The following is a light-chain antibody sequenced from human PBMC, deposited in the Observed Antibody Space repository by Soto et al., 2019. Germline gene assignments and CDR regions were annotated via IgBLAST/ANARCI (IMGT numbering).Light chain of an antibody. V-gene: IGLV2-14*01. J-gene: IGLJ3*02. CDR2: EVI. Sequence: QSALTQPASVSGSPGQSITISCTGTSNDIGGFSYVSWYQQHPDKAPKLIIYEVINRPSGVSNRFSGSKSGDTASLTISGLQPEDEADYSCSSYSSTSTPVVFGGGTKLTVL. CDR3: SSYSSTSTPVV. CDR1: SNDIGGFSY.